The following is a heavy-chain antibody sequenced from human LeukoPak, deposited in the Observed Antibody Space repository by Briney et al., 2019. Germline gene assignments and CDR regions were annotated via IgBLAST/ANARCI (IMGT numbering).Heavy chain of an antibody. CDR2: IYYSGST. CDR1: GGSISSYY. J-gene: IGHJ4*02. CDR3: ARGDYYDSSGYGY. V-gene: IGHV4-59*01. D-gene: IGHD3-22*01. Sequence: TSETLSLTCTVSGGSISSYYWSWIRQPPGEGLEWIGYIYYSGSTNYNPSLKSRVTISVDTSKNQFSLKLSSVTAADTAVYYCARGDYYDSSGYGYWGQGTLVTVSS.